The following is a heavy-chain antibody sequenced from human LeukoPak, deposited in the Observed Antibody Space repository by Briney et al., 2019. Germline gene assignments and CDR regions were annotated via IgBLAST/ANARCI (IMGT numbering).Heavy chain of an antibody. D-gene: IGHD3-10*01. J-gene: IGHJ4*02. CDR2: TSYDGSNK. V-gene: IGHV3-30-3*01. Sequence: PGRSLRLSCAASGFTFSTYAMHWVRQGPGKGLEWVAVTSYDGSNKYYADSVKGRFTISRDNSKNTLYLQMSSLSAEDTAVYYCARTTTPHYYGSGSYALGYWGQGTLVTVPS. CDR3: ARTTTPHYYGSGSYALGY. CDR1: GFTFSTYA.